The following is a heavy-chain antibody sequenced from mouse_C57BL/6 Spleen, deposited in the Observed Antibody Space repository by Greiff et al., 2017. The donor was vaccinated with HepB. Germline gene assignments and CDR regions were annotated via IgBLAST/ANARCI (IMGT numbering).Heavy chain of an antibody. J-gene: IGHJ3*01. CDR1: GYSFTDYN. CDR2: INPNYGTT. D-gene: IGHD1-1*01. V-gene: IGHV1-39*01. Sequence: QLQQSGPELVKPGASVKISCKASGYSFTDYNMNWVKQSNGKSLEWIGVINPNYGTTSYNQKFKGKATLTVDQSSSTAYMQLNSLTSEDSAVYYCARSALYGSSYWFAYWGQGTLVTVSA. CDR3: ARSALYGSSYWFAY.